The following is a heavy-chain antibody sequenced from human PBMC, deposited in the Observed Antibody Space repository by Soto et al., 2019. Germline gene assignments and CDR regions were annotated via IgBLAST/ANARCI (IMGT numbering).Heavy chain of an antibody. J-gene: IGHJ4*02. CDR3: AHRQAHLGELSPNPYFDY. CDR1: GFSLSTSGVG. CDR2: IYWDDDK. V-gene: IGHV2-5*02. Sequence: SGPTLVKPTQTLTLTCTFSGFSLSTSGVGVGWIRQPPGKALEWLALIYWDDDKRYSPSLKSRLTITKDTSKNQVVLTMTNMDPVDTATYYCAHRQAHLGELSPNPYFDYWGQGTLVTVSS. D-gene: IGHD3-16*02.